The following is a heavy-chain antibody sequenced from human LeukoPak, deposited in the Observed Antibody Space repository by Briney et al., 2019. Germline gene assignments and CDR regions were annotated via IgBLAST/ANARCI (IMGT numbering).Heavy chain of an antibody. CDR1: VFTFSDYR. J-gene: IGHJ4*02. D-gene: IGHD3-10*01. V-gene: IGHV3-7*01. Sequence: GGFLRLSCAASVFTFSDYRMTPVRQAPWKGLEWVANIKQDGSEKYYVDSVKGRFTISRDNAKNSLYLQMNSLRAEDTAVYYCAKEVGGSGSFWGQGTLVTVSS. CDR2: IKQDGSEK. CDR3: AKEVGGSGSF.